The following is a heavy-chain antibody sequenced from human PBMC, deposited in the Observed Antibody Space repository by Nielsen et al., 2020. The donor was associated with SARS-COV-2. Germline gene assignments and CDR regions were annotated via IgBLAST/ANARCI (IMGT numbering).Heavy chain of an antibody. CDR3: AKEKFGEFPYYGMDV. J-gene: IGHJ6*02. D-gene: IGHD3-10*01. V-gene: IGHV3-30*18. CDR1: GFPFSSYG. CDR2: ISYNGISN. Sequence: SLKISCAASGFPFSSYGMHWVRQAPGKGLEWVAVISYNGISNYYAHSVRGRFTISRDNANHALFLQMNSLRAEDTAVYYCAKEKFGEFPYYGMDVWGQGTTVTVSS.